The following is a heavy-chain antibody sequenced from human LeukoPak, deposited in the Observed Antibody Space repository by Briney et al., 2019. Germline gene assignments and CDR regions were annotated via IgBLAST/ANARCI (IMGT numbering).Heavy chain of an antibody. V-gene: IGHV4-34*01. CDR2: INHSGST. CDR3: ARDMVRGVRCLDP. D-gene: IGHD3-10*01. Sequence: PSETLSLTCAVYGGSFSGYYWSWIRQPPGKGLEWIGEINHSGSTNYNPSLKSRVTISVDTSKNQFSLKLSSVTAADTAVYYCARDMVRGVRCLDPWGQGTLVTVSS. CDR1: GGSFSGYY. J-gene: IGHJ5*02.